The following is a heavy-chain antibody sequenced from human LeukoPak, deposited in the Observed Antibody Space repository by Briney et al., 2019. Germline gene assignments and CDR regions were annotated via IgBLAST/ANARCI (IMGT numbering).Heavy chain of an antibody. CDR1: GFTFSSYG. Sequence: GGSLRLSCAASGFTFSSYGMHWVRQAPGKGLEWVTVISFDGNNKYYADSVKGRFTIPRDNSKNTLYLQMNSLRADDTAMYYCAKVAADMGVLDYWGQGALVTVSS. CDR2: ISFDGNNK. D-gene: IGHD2-15*01. V-gene: IGHV3-30*18. J-gene: IGHJ4*02. CDR3: AKVAADMGVLDY.